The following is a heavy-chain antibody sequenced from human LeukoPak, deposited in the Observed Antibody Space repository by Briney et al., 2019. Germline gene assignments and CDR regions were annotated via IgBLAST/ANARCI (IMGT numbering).Heavy chain of an antibody. CDR1: GFTFSDYW. CDR2: IETDGDQK. V-gene: IGHV3-7*01. D-gene: IGHD5-12*01. Sequence: GGSLRLSCVASGFTFSDYWMSWVRQAPGKGLEWVANIETDGDQKNYVDSVKGRFAISRDNARNSLYLQMNSLTDGDTAVYYCARDIPSGFYTPDYWGRGTLVTVSS. J-gene: IGHJ4*02. CDR3: ARDIPSGFYTPDY.